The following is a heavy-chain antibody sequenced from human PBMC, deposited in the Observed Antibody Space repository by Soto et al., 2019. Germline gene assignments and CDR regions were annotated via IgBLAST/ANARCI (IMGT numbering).Heavy chain of an antibody. V-gene: IGHV4-39*01. D-gene: IGHD3-10*01. Sequence: QLQLQESGPRLVKPSETLSLICSVSGGSIRSGSNYWAWIRQPQGKGLDWIGTVYYNGNTYYNASLMSRVTIYADTSKNQFSLKLSSVSAADTAVYYCVRQTIVRGVLSWFDPWGQGTLVTVSS. CDR3: VRQTIVRGVLSWFDP. J-gene: IGHJ5*02. CDR1: GGSIRSGSNY. CDR2: VYYNGNT.